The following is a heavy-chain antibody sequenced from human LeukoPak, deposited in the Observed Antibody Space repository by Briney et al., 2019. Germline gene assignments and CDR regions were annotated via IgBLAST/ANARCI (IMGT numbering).Heavy chain of an antibody. J-gene: IGHJ4*02. CDR2: IIPIFGTA. CDR3: ARSRQDDYGDYFDY. D-gene: IGHD4-17*01. V-gene: IGHV1-69*06. CDR1: GGTFSSYA. Sequence: ASVKVSRKASGGTFSSYAISWVRQAPGQGLEWMGGIIPIFGTANYAQKFQGRVTITADKSTSTAYMELSSLRSEDTAVYYCARSRQDDYGDYFDYWGQGTLVTVSS.